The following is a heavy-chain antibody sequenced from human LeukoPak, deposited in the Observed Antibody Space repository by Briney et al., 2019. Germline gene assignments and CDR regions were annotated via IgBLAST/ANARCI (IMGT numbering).Heavy chain of an antibody. CDR2: IYTSGST. CDR3: ARVFPEQLAFDY. J-gene: IGHJ4*02. D-gene: IGHD6-6*01. CDR1: GGSISSYY. Sequence: PSETLSLTCTVSGGSISSYYWSWVRQPAGKGLEWIGRIYTSGSTNYNPSLKSRVTMSVDTSKNQFSLKLSSVAAADTAVYYCARVFPEQLAFDYWGQGTLVTVSS. V-gene: IGHV4-4*07.